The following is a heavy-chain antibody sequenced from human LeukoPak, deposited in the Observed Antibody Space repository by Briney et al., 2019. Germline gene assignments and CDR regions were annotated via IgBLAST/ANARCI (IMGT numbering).Heavy chain of an antibody. CDR2: INHSGST. J-gene: IGHJ4*02. V-gene: IGHV4-34*01. Sequence: SETLSLTCAVYGGSFSGYYWSWIRQPPGKGLEWIGEINHSGSTNYNPSLKSRVTISVDTSKNQFSLKLSSVTAADTAVYYCARTPSGYSYGRKFDYWGQGTPVTVSS. CDR1: GGSFSGYY. D-gene: IGHD5-18*01. CDR3: ARTPSGYSYGRKFDY.